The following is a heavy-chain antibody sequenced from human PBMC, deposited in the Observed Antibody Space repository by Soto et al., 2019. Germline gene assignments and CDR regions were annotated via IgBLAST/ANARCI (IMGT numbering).Heavy chain of an antibody. CDR1: GFTFSSYE. CDR2: ISSSGSTI. V-gene: IGHV3-48*03. CDR3: ARLTTPFDY. D-gene: IGHD4-4*01. J-gene: IGHJ4*02. Sequence: PGGSLRLSCAASGFTFSSYEMNWVRQAPGKGPEWVTYISSSGSTIYYADSVKGRFTISRDNAEHSLYLQMNSLRAEDTAVYYCARLTTPFDYGGQGTLVTVSS.